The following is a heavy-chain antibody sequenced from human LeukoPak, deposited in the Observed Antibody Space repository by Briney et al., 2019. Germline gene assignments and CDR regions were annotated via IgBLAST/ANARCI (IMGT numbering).Heavy chain of an antibody. V-gene: IGHV4-59*06. Sequence: SETLSLTCTVSGGSISSHYWSWIRQPPGKGLEWIGYIYYSGSTYYNPSLKSRVTISVDTSKNQFSLKLSSVTAADTAVYYCARDRGGSSLFDYWGQGTLVTVSS. D-gene: IGHD1-26*01. J-gene: IGHJ4*02. CDR2: IYYSGST. CDR1: GGSISSHY. CDR3: ARDRGGSSLFDY.